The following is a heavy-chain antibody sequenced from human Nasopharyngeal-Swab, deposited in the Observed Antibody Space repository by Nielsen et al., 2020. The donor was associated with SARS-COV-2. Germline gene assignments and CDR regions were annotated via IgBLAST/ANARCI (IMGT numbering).Heavy chain of an antibody. D-gene: IGHD2-2*01. Sequence: GESLKISCEASGLTSRPYGIHWVRQAPGKGLSWVAVIWYDGKNQNYADSVKGRFTISRDSAKSTVYLQMNSLRGEDTAVYYCASDSRYWGQGTLVTVSS. J-gene: IGHJ4*02. V-gene: IGHV3-33*01. CDR3: ASDSRY. CDR1: GLTSRPYG. CDR2: IWYDGKNQ.